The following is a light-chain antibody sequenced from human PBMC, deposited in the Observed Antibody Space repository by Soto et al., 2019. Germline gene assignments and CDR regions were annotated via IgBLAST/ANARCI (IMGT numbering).Light chain of an antibody. CDR2: SNN. Sequence: QSVLTQPPSASGTPGQRVTISCSGSSSNIGSNTVNWYQQLPGTAPKLLIYSNNQRPSGVPDRFSGSKSGNTASLTVSGLQSEDEADYHCSSHAGANKLVFGGGTKVTVL. J-gene: IGLJ2*01. CDR1: SSNIGSNT. CDR3: SSHAGANKLV. V-gene: IGLV1-44*01.